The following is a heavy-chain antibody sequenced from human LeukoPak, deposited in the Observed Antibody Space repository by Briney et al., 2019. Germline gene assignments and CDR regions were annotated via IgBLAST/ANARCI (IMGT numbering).Heavy chain of an antibody. CDR2: INHSGST. Sequence: SETLSLTCAVYGGSFSGYYWSWIRQPPGKGLEWIGEINHSGSTNYNPSLKSRVTISVDTSKNQFSLKLSSVTAADTAVYYCARETTTVTTPGMDVWGQGTTVTVSS. V-gene: IGHV4-34*01. J-gene: IGHJ6*02. CDR1: GGSFSGYY. CDR3: ARETTTVTTPGMDV. D-gene: IGHD4-17*01.